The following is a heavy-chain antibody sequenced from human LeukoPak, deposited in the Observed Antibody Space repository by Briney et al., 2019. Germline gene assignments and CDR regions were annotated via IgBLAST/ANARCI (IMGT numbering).Heavy chain of an antibody. V-gene: IGHV5-10-1*01. CDR1: GYSFSNYW. Sequence: GESLRISCKGSGYSFSNYWITWVRQMPGKGLEWMGRIDPSDSYTNYSPSFQGHVTISADKSISTAYLQWRSLKASDTAIYYCARTYSSGWAFFDYWGQGNMVTVSS. D-gene: IGHD6-19*01. J-gene: IGHJ4*02. CDR3: ARTYSSGWAFFDY. CDR2: IDPSDSYT.